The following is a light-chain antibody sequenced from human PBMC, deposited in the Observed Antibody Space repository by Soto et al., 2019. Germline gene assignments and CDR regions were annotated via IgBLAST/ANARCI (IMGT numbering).Light chain of an antibody. Sequence: QSALTQPPSASGTPGQSVTISCSGSSSNIGGHSVNWYQQLPGTAPKLLIYGNSNRPSGVPDRFSGSKSGTSASLAITGLQAEDEADYYCQSYDSSLSGWVFGGGTKLTVL. V-gene: IGLV1-40*01. J-gene: IGLJ3*02. CDR3: QSYDSSLSGWV. CDR1: SSNIGGHS. CDR2: GNS.